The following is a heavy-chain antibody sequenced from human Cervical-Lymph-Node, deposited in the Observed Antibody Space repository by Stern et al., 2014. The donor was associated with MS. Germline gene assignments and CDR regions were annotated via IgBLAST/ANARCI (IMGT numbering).Heavy chain of an antibody. Sequence: VQLVESGAEVKKPGASVKVSCKTSGYTFTRNGLSWVRQAPGQGLQWMGWISGYYGAADYAQKFHDRVTMTTDTSTRTVYMELRSLRSDDTAVYYCARGPYSNTSAYYSLDYWGQGTLVTVSS. CDR1: GYTFTRNG. CDR3: ARGPYSNTSAYYSLDY. V-gene: IGHV1-18*01. J-gene: IGHJ4*02. CDR2: ISGYYGAA. D-gene: IGHD3-22*01.